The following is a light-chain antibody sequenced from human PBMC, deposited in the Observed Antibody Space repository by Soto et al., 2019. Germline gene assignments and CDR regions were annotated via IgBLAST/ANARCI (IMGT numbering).Light chain of an antibody. CDR3: MQSTQPPLT. Sequence: DIVMSQTPLSLSLTPGQPASISCRSSQSLLSSGGETYLFWYLXRQGQSPQLXIYEVSNRISAVPDRFSGSGSGTDLTMKISRVEAEDSGVYYCMQSTQPPLTFGQGTRLEIK. J-gene: IGKJ5*01. CDR1: QSLLSSGGETY. CDR2: EVS. V-gene: IGKV2D-29*02.